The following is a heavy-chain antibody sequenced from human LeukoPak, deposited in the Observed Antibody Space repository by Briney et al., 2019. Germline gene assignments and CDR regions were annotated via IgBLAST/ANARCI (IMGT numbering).Heavy chain of an antibody. D-gene: IGHD5-24*01. CDR2: IYPGDSDT. V-gene: IGHV5-51*01. J-gene: IGHJ4*02. Sequence: GESLKISCKASGYSFTSYWIGWVRQMPGKGLEWMGSIYPGDSDTRYSPSFQGQVTISADKSISTAYLQWSSLKASDTAMYYCARPRDGYNYGFHYWGQGTLVTVSS. CDR3: ARPRDGYNYGFHY. CDR1: GYSFTSYW.